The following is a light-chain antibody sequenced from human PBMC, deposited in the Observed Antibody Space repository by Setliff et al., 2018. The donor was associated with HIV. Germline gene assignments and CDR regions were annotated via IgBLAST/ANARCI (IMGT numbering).Light chain of an antibody. V-gene: IGLV2-23*02. CDR2: EVS. J-gene: IGLJ1*01. CDR1: SSDVGSYNL. Sequence: QSVLAQPASVSGSPGQSITISCTGTSSDVGSYNLVSWYQQHPGKAPKLMIYEVSKRPSGVSNRFSGSKSVNTASLTLSGLQAEDEADYYCCSYAGSSTYVFGTGTKVTVL. CDR3: CSYAGSSTYV.